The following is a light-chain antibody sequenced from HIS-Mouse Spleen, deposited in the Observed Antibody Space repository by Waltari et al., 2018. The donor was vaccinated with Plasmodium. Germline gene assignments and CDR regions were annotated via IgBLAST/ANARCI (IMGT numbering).Light chain of an antibody. CDR2: ASS. J-gene: IGKJ2*01. CDR3: QQYYSYPYT. V-gene: IGKV1-8*01. CDR1: QGISSY. Sequence: AVRMTQSPSSFSASTGDRVTITGRARQGISSYLAWSQQKPRKAPKILIYASSTLQRGVPSRFSGSGSGTDFTLTISCLQSEDFATYYCQQYYSYPYTFGQGTKLEIK.